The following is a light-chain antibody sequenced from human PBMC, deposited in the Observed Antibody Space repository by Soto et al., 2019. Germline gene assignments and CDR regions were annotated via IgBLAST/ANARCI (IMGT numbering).Light chain of an antibody. Sequence: EIVLPQSPATLSFSPGERATLSCRASQSVSSYLAWYQQKPGQAPRLLIYDASNRATGIPARFSGSGSGTDFTLTISRLEPEDFALYYCQQYGYSPITFGQGTRLEIK. CDR2: DAS. J-gene: IGKJ5*01. CDR3: QQYGYSPIT. CDR1: QSVSSY. V-gene: IGKV3-11*01.